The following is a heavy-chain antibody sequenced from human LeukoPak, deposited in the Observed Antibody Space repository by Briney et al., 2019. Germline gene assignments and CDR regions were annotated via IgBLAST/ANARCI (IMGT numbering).Heavy chain of an antibody. V-gene: IGHV3-30*02. CDR3: AKGHEFGYTKYYFDY. CDR2: IRFDGTSK. Sequence: GGTLRLSCAASGFTFNIPGMHWVRHAPGKGLECVAFIRFDGTSKYYPDSVKGRVTISRDNSRNTLYLQMNSLRPEDTAVYYCAKGHEFGYTKYYFDYWGQGTLVTVSS. J-gene: IGHJ4*02. CDR1: GFTFNIPG. D-gene: IGHD3-16*02.